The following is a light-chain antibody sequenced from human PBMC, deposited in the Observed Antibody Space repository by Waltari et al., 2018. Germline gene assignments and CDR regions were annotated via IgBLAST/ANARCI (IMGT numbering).Light chain of an antibody. V-gene: IGLV2-14*01. J-gene: IGLJ2*01. CDR1: SHDIGAYNY. CDR3: SSYSTSLTLE. Sequence: QSALTQPASVSGSPGQSITISCTGTSHDIGAYNYVSWYQQYPGKAPKLMIYEVSYRPSGVSNRFSGSKSGNTASLTISGLQAEDEADYYCSSYSTSLTLEFGGGTRLTVL. CDR2: EVS.